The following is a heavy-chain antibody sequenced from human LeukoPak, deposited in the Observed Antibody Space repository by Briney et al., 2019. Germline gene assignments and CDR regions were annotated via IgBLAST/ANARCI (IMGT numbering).Heavy chain of an antibody. CDR2: ISGSGDYT. V-gene: IGHV3-23*01. Sequence: GGSLRLSCAASGFTFSNYAMRWVRQAPGKGLEWVSAISGSGDYTYYADSVKGRFTISRDNSKNTLYLQMNSLRAEDTAVYYCAKGSVRYYYYMDVWGKGTTVTISS. CDR3: AKGSVRYYYYMDV. J-gene: IGHJ6*03. D-gene: IGHD3-10*01. CDR1: GFTFSNYA.